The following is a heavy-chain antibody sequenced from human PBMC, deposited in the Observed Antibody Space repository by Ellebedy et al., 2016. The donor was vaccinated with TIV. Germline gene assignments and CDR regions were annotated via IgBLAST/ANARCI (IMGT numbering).Heavy chain of an antibody. V-gene: IGHV4-38-2*02. Sequence: SETLSLTCTVSGYSISSGYYWGWIRPPPGKGLERIGSFYHSGSTYYNPSLKRRVTISVDRSKNQLSLKLSSVTAADTAVYYCATFRNLDAFDIWGQGTMVTVSS. CDR1: GYSISSGYY. CDR3: ATFRNLDAFDI. CDR2: FYHSGST. J-gene: IGHJ3*02.